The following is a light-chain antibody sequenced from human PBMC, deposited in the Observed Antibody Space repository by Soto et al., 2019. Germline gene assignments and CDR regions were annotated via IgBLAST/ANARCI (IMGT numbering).Light chain of an antibody. CDR1: QSVGTN. CDR2: GAS. Sequence: EIVLTQSPATLSVSPGERATLSCRASQSVGTNLAWYQQKPGQAPRLLIYGASSRATGIPDRFSGGGSGTDFTLTISRLEPEDFAVYYCQQYGSSPGTFGQGTKVDIK. CDR3: QQYGSSPGT. V-gene: IGKV3-20*01. J-gene: IGKJ1*01.